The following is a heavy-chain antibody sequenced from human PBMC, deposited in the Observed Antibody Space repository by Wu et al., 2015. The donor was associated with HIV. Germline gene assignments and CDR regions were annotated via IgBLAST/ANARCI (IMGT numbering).Heavy chain of an antibody. CDR3: ARSAIEASYYYYYYMDV. D-gene: IGHD5-24*01. V-gene: IGHV1-69*12. CDR2: IIPNFGTA. Sequence: QVQLVQSGAEVKKPGSSVKVSCTASGGTFSRYAISWVRQAPGQGLEWMGGIIPNFGTANYAQKFQGRVTITADETTSTGYMELSSLRSEDTAEYYCARSAIEASYYYYYYMDVWGKGTTVTVSS. J-gene: IGHJ6*03. CDR1: GGTFSRYA.